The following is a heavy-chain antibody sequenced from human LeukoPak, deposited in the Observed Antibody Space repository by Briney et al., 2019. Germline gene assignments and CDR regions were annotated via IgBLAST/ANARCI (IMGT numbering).Heavy chain of an antibody. CDR3: ARSVDSSSYDI. Sequence: SVKVSCKASGGTFSSYAISRVRQAPGQGLEWMGGIIPIFGTANYAQKFQGRVTITADESTSTAYTELSSLRSEDTAVYYCARSVDSSSYDIWGQGTMGTVSS. V-gene: IGHV1-69*13. J-gene: IGHJ3*02. CDR1: GGTFSSYA. CDR2: IIPIFGTA. D-gene: IGHD6-13*01.